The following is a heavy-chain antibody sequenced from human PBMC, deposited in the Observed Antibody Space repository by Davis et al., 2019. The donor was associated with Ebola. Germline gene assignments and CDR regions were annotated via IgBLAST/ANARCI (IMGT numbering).Heavy chain of an antibody. Sequence: GGSLRLSCAASGFTFSSNTMTWVRQAPGKGLEWVSYISSGGRTIYYADSVKGRFTISRDNAKKSLYLQMSSLRDEDTAVYYCATVRGVCTDGVCSPYWYFDLWGRGTLVTVSS. CDR1: GFTFSSNT. CDR2: ISSGGRTI. CDR3: ATVRGVCTDGVCSPYWYFDL. J-gene: IGHJ2*01. V-gene: IGHV3-48*02. D-gene: IGHD2-8*01.